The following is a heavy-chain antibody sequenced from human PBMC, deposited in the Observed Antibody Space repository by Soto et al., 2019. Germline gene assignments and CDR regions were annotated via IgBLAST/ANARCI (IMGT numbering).Heavy chain of an antibody. V-gene: IGHV4-31*03. D-gene: IGHD3-3*01. CDR2: IYYSGST. CDR3: ARTTYDFWSGYGGMDV. Sequence: SETLSLTCTVSGGSISSGGYYWSWIRQHPGKGLEWIGYIYYSGSTYYNPSLKSRVTISVDTSKNQFSLKLSSVTAADTAVYYCARTTYDFWSGYGGMDVWGQGTTVTVSS. CDR1: GGSISSGGYY. J-gene: IGHJ6*02.